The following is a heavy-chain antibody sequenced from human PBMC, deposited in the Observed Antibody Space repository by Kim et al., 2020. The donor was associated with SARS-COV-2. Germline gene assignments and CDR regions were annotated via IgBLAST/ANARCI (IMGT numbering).Heavy chain of an antibody. CDR2: IKQDGSEK. CDR3: ARGWFGAYYYGMDV. V-gene: IGHV3-7*03. CDR1: GFTFSSYW. Sequence: GGSLRLSCAASGFTFSSYWMSWVRQAPGKGLEWVANIKQDGSEKYYVDSVKGRFTISRDNAKNSLYLQMNSLRAEDTAVYYCARGWFGAYYYGMDVWGQGTTVTVSS. D-gene: IGHD3-10*01. J-gene: IGHJ6*02.